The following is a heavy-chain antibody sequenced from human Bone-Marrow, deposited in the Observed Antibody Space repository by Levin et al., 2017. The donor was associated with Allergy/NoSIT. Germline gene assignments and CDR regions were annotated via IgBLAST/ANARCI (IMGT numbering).Heavy chain of an antibody. Sequence: SQTLSLTCAISGDSVSSAIVTWTWIRQSSSRGLEWLGRTFYRSKWYYDYALSVESRITINPDTSKNQFSLQLSSVTPEDTAVYYCARERFISSGKYVLDYWGQGTLVTVSS. J-gene: IGHJ4*02. V-gene: IGHV6-1*01. CDR2: TFYRSKWYY. CDR3: ARERFISSGKYVLDY. CDR1: GDSVSSAIVT. D-gene: IGHD1-26*01.